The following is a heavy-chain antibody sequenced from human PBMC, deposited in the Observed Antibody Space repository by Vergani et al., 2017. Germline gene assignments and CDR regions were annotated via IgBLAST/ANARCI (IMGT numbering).Heavy chain of an antibody. J-gene: IGHJ4*02. CDR2: ISWNSGSR. Sequence: EVQLVESGGGLVQPGRSLRLPCAASGFTFDDYAMPWVRQAPGKGLEWVSGISWNSGSRGYADSVKCRFTSARDNAKNSLYLQMNSLRAEDTDLYYCAKLSGSYYTPPSYYFDYWGQGTLVTGSS. CDR3: AKLSGSYYTPPSYYFDY. D-gene: IGHD3-10*01. CDR1: GFTFDDYA. V-gene: IGHV3-9*01.